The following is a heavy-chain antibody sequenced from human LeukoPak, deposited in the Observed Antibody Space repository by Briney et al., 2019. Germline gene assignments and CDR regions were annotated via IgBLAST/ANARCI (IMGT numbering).Heavy chain of an antibody. J-gene: IGHJ6*03. CDR1: GFTFSSYS. CDR2: ISSSRSYK. CDR3: ASTPLYYYYYMDV. Sequence: GGSLRLSCAVSGFTFSSYSMNWVRQAPGKGLEWVSSISSSRSYKYYADSVKGRFTISRDNAKNSLYLQMNSLRAEDTAVYYCASTPLYYYYYMDVWGLGTTVTVSS. V-gene: IGHV3-21*01.